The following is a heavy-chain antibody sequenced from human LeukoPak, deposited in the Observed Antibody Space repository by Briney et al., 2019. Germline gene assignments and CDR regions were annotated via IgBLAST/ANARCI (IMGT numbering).Heavy chain of an antibody. Sequence: PGGSLRLSCAASGFTFSSCSMNWVRQAPGKGLEWISYITSNSRTIHYADSVKGRFTISRDNGKNSLYLQLDSLRDEDTAVYYCTRYPEALDFWGQGTLVTVPS. CDR1: GFTFSSCS. V-gene: IGHV3-48*02. J-gene: IGHJ4*02. CDR2: ITSNSRTI. CDR3: TRYPEALDF.